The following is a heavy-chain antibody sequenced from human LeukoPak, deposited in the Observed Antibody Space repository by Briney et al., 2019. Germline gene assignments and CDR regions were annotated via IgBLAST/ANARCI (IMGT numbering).Heavy chain of an antibody. D-gene: IGHD2-2*01. Sequence: PSESLSLTCAVYGGSFSGYYWGWIRQPPGKGLEWIGYISYSGSTDYNPSLKSRVSISADTSKNQFSLKLSSVTAADTAVYYCARAVVVPAAIKDYFDYWGQGTLVTVSS. CDR2: ISYSGST. CDR1: GGSFSGYY. J-gene: IGHJ4*02. CDR3: ARAVVVPAAIKDYFDY. V-gene: IGHV4-34*09.